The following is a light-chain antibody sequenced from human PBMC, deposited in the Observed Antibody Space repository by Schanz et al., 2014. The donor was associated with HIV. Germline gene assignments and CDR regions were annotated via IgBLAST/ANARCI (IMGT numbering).Light chain of an antibody. CDR3: QQYNSYPYT. V-gene: IGKV3-15*01. Sequence: EIVMTQSPATLSVSPGEKVTLSCRASQSVGTNLAWYQQKPGQTPSLLIYGASTRATDIPARFGGSGSGTDFTLSISRLEPDDFATYYCQQYNSYPYTFGQGTKLEI. J-gene: IGKJ2*01. CDR2: GAS. CDR1: QSVGTN.